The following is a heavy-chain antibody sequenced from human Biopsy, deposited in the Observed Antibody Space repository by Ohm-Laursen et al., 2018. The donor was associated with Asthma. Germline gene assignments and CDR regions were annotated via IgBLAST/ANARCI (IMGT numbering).Heavy chain of an antibody. Sequence: SLRLSCSASGFTFSSHAMSWVRQPPGKGLEWVSTISGSGGSTYYADSVKGRFDISRDNFKNTLHLQMNSLRAEDTAVYYCAKAREDIVVVVAVSDSWGQGTLVTVSS. D-gene: IGHD2-15*01. J-gene: IGHJ4*02. CDR1: GFTFSSHA. CDR2: ISGSGGST. V-gene: IGHV3-23*01. CDR3: AKAREDIVVVVAVSDS.